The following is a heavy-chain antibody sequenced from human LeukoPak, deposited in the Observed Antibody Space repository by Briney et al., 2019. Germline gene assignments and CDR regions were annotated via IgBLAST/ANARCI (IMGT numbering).Heavy chain of an antibody. V-gene: IGHV4-39*07. CDR3: AASGSYFWDFDY. Sequence: PSETLSLTCTVSGGSISSGGYYWSWIRQPPGKGLEWIGSIYHSGSTYYNPSLKSRVTISVDTSKNQFSLKLSSLTAADTAVYYCAASGSYFWDFDYWGQGTLVTVSS. CDR1: GGSISSGGYY. J-gene: IGHJ4*02. CDR2: IYHSGST. D-gene: IGHD1-26*01.